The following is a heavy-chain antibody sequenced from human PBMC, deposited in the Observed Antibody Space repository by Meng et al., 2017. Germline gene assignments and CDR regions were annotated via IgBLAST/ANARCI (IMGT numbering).Heavy chain of an antibody. CDR3: ARGFRDGHRYTWGY. CDR2: IYYSGST. D-gene: IGHD5-24*01. J-gene: IGHJ4*02. CDR1: GGSISSYY. Sequence: GSLRLSCTVSGGSISSYYWSWIRQPPGKGLEWIGYIYYSGSTNYNPSLKSRVTISVDTSKNQFSLKLSSVTAEDTAVYYCARGFRDGHRYTWGYWGQGTLVTVSS. V-gene: IGHV4-59*01.